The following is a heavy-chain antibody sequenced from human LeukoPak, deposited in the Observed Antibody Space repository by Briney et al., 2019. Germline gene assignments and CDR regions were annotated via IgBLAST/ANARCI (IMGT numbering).Heavy chain of an antibody. V-gene: IGHV4-34*01. CDR2: INHSGST. CDR3: ARKRGRLFDY. D-gene: IGHD3-10*01. CDR1: GGSFSGYY. J-gene: IGHJ4*02. Sequence: SETLSLTCAVYGGSFSGYYWSWIRQPPGKGLEWIGEINHSGSTNYNPSLKSRVTISVDTSKNQFSLKLSSVTAADTAVYYCARKRGRLFDYWGQGTLVTVSS.